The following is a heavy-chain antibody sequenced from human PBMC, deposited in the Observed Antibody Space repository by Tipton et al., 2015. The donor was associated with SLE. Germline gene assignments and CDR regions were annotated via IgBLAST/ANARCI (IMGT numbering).Heavy chain of an antibody. J-gene: IGHJ4*02. CDR1: GGSIGTYY. CDR3: ARERPPNERRNGYRTYCFDF. V-gene: IGHV4-59*01. Sequence: GLVKPSETLSLTCTVSGGSIGTYYWSWIRQPPGKGLEWMGYIYYTGSANYNPSLKSRVTMSVDTSKNQFSLKLTSVTAADTAMFYCARERPPNERRNGYRTYCFDFWGQGTLVTVSS. CDR2: IYYTGSA. D-gene: IGHD5-18*01.